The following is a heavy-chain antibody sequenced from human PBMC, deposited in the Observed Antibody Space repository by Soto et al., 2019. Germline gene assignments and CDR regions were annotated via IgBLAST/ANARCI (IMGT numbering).Heavy chain of an antibody. V-gene: IGHV4-39*01. CDR3: ASTFSVLRFLEWLS. D-gene: IGHD3-3*01. Sequence: SETLSLTCTVSGGSISSSSYYWGWIRQPPGKGLEWIGSIYYSGSTYYNPSLKSRVTISVDTSKNQFSLKLSSVTAADTAVYYCASTFSVLRFLEWLSWGQGTLVTVSS. J-gene: IGHJ5*02. CDR2: IYYSGST. CDR1: GGSISSSSYY.